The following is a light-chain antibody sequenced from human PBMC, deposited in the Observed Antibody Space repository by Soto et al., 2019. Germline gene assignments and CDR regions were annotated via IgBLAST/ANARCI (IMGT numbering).Light chain of an antibody. CDR1: QSVSDNY. CDR3: QQYAGSPWT. J-gene: IGKJ1*01. CDR2: GAS. V-gene: IGKV3-20*01. Sequence: EIVLTQSPGTLSLSPGERATLSCRASQSVSDNYLAWYQQKPGQAPRLLIYGASSRATGIPDRFSGGGSGTDFTFTISSLVPEDFSVYYCQQYAGSPWTFGQGTKVEIK.